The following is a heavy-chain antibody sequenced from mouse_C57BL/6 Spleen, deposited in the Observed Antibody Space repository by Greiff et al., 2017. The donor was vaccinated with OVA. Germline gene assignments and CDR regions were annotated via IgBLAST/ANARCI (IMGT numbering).Heavy chain of an antibody. D-gene: IGHD1-1*01. J-gene: IGHJ2*01. CDR1: GYAFSSYW. V-gene: IGHV1-80*01. CDR3: ARGSSTTVVATEYFDY. Sequence: VQLQQSGAELVKPGASVKISCKASGYAFSSYWMNWVKQRPGKGLEWIGQIYPGDGDTNYTGKFKGKATLTADKSSSTAYMQLSSRTSEDSAVYFCARGSSTTVVATEYFDYWGKGTTLTVSS. CDR2: IYPGDGDT.